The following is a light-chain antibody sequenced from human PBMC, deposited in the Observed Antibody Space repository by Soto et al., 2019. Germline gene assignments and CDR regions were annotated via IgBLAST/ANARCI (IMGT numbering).Light chain of an antibody. V-gene: IGKV1-9*01. J-gene: IGKJ5*01. CDR3: QQLNSYPNP. Sequence: QLTQSPSSVSASVGDSVTITCRASQGISSFLAWYQQKPVKAPKLLISAASTLQSGVPSRFSGSRSGTDFTLTICSLQPEDFPTYFCQQLNSYPNPFLQRARLEI. CDR1: QGISSF. CDR2: AAS.